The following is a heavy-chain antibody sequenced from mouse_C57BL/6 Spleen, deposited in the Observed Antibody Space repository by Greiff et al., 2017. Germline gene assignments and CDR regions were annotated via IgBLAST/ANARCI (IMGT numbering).Heavy chain of an antibody. CDR1: GYTFTSYW. D-gene: IGHD1-1*01. J-gene: IGHJ4*01. CDR3: ARSLRYYAMDY. Sequence: VQLQQPGAELVKPGASVKLSCKASGYTFTSYWMHWVKQRPGQGLEWIGMIHPNSGSTNYNEKFKSKATLTVDKSSSTAYMQLSSLTSEDSAVYYGARSLRYYAMDYWGQGTSVTVSS. CDR2: IHPNSGST. V-gene: IGHV1-64*01.